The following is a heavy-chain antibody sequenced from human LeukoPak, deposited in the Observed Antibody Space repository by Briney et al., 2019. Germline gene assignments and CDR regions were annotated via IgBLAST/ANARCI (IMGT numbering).Heavy chain of an antibody. CDR1: GFTFSRYW. Sequence: PGGSLRLSCADSGFTFSRYWISWVRQAPGKGLEWVANIKQDGSEKYYVDSVKGRFTISRDNAKNSLYLQMNSLRIEDMAVYYCARHRTGGDWFGPWGQGTLVTVSS. CDR3: ARHRTGGDWFGP. D-gene: IGHD1-14*01. CDR2: IKQDGSEK. V-gene: IGHV3-7*01. J-gene: IGHJ5*02.